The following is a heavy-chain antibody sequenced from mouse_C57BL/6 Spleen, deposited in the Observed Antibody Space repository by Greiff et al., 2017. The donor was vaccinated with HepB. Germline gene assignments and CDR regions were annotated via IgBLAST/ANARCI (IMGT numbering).Heavy chain of an antibody. D-gene: IGHD1-1*01. CDR3: ARQYGSSYVWYFDV. Sequence: VKLMESGPGLVAPSQSLSITCTVSGFSLTSYGVHWVRQPPGKGLEWLVVIWSDGSTTYNSALKSRLSISKDNSKSQVFLKMNSLQTDDTAMYYCARQYGSSYVWYFDVWGTGTTVTVSS. CDR1: GFSLTSYG. J-gene: IGHJ1*03. CDR2: IWSDGST. V-gene: IGHV2-6-1*01.